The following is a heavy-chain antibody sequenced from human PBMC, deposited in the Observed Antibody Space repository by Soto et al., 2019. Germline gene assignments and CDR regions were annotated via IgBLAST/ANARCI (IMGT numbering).Heavy chain of an antibody. J-gene: IGHJ4*02. CDR1: GFTFTNFA. Sequence: QVQLVESGGGVVQPGTSLRLSCAASGFTFTNFAIHWIRQAPGKGLEWVAAISYDGGNKYYADSVKGRFTISRDSSQNTLYLQMNSLRAEDTAVYYCARASKPTVHDMTFDYWGQGTLVTVSS. CDR3: ARASKPTVHDMTFDY. D-gene: IGHD1-1*01. V-gene: IGHV3-30-3*01. CDR2: ISYDGGNK.